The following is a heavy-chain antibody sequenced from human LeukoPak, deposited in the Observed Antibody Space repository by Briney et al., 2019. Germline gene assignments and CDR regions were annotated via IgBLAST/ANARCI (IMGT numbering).Heavy chain of an antibody. V-gene: IGHV5-51*01. J-gene: IGHJ4*02. CDR2: IYPGDSDT. D-gene: IGHD4-23*01. Sequence: GESLKISCKGSGYRSTIYWIAWVRQMPGKGLEWMGIIYPGDSDTRYSPSFQGQVTISADKSITTAYLRWSSLKASDTAMYYCAQTNDYGGSPIIWGQGTLVTDSS. CDR3: AQTNDYGGSPII. CDR1: GYRSTIYW.